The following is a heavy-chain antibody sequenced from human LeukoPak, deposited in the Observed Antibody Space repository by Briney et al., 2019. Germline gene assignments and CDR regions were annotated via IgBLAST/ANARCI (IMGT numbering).Heavy chain of an antibody. CDR2: MNPNSGNT. CDR1: GYTFTSND. D-gene: IGHD6-13*01. J-gene: IGHJ4*02. CDR3: VRGCKRYVGVAAADFDY. V-gene: IGHV1-8*01. Sequence: GASVKVSCKASGYTFTSNDIHWVRQSTGQGLEWMGWMNPNSGNTGYAQKFQDRVTMTRSISITTAYMELSSLRSEDTAVYYCVRGCKRYVGVAAADFDYWGQGILVTVSS.